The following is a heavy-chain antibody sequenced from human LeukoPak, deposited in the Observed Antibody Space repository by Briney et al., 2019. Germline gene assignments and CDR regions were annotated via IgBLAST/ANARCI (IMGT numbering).Heavy chain of an antibody. D-gene: IGHD2-2*02. CDR1: GYTFTSYY. CDR2: INPSGGGT. J-gene: IGHJ4*02. Sequence: ASVKVSCKASGYTFTSYYMHWARQAPGQGLEWMGIINPSGGGTSYAQKFQGRVTMTRDMSTSTVYMELSSLRSEDTAVYYCARDGYCSSTSCYTTFDYWGQGTLVTVSS. V-gene: IGHV1-46*01. CDR3: ARDGYCSSTSCYTTFDY.